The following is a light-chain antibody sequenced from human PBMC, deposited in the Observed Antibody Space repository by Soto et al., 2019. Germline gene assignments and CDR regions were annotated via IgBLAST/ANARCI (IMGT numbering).Light chain of an antibody. J-gene: IGLJ2*01. CDR3: SSYTSSSTRVV. Sequence: QSVLTQPASVSGSPGQSITISCTGTSSDVGGYNYVSWYQQHPGKAPKLMINDVSNRPSGVSNRFSGSKSGNTASLTISGLQAEDEADYYCSSYTSSSTRVVFGGGTKLTVL. V-gene: IGLV2-14*01. CDR2: DVS. CDR1: SSDVGGYNY.